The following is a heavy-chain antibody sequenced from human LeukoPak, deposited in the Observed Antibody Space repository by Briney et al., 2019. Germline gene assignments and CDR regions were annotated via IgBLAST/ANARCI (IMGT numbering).Heavy chain of an antibody. J-gene: IGHJ3*02. D-gene: IGHD3-22*01. V-gene: IGHV1-24*01. Sequence: GASVKVSCKVSGYTHTELSMHWVRQAPGKGLEWMGGFDPEDGETIYAQKFQGRVTMTEDTTTDTAYMELSSLRSEDTAVYYCATPYYYDSSGSDAFDIWGQGTMVTGSS. CDR1: GYTHTELS. CDR3: ATPYYYDSSGSDAFDI. CDR2: FDPEDGET.